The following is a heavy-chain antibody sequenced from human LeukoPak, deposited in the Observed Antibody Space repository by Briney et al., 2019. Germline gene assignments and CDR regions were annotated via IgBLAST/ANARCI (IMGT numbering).Heavy chain of an antibody. CDR1: GSTFKPYW. J-gene: IGHJ5*01. D-gene: IGHD1-14*01. Sequence: PGGSLRLSCVGSGSTFKPYWMSWVRQAPGKGLERVANIKPDGSVKQYVDSVKGRFTISRDNAQNSLHLQMNNLRVEDTAMYYCVRSGKPYGFDCWGQGTLVTVSS. CDR3: VRSGKPYGFDC. CDR2: IKPDGSVK. V-gene: IGHV3-7*01.